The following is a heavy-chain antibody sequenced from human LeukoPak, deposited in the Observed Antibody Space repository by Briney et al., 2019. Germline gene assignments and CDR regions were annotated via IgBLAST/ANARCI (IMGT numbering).Heavy chain of an antibody. D-gene: IGHD5-12*01. J-gene: IGHJ4*02. CDR2: ISDSGGNT. V-gene: IGHV3-23*01. Sequence: GGSLRLSCAVSGITLSNYGMSWVRQAPGKGLEWVAGISDSGGNTKYADSVKGRFTISRDNPKNTLYLQMNSLRAEDTALYYCSKEYSGYDFDYWGQGTLVTVSS. CDR1: GITLSNYG. CDR3: SKEYSGYDFDY.